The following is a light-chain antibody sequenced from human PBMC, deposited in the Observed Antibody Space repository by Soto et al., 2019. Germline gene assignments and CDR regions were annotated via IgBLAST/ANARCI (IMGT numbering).Light chain of an antibody. CDR3: LQSTQRPCT. J-gene: IGKJ1*01. CDR1: QNLLHSDGRTF. CDR2: EVS. Sequence: EIVLTQTPLSLSVTPGQPASISCKSSQNLLHSDGRTFLYWYLQKPGQSPQLLIYEVSNRLSGVPDRFSGSGSGTDFTLVVSRLEHADVGIYYCLQSTQRPCTIGQGTKVEI. V-gene: IGKV2D-29*02.